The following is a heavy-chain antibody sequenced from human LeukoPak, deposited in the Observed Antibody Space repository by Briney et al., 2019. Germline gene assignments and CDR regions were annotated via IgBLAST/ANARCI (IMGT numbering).Heavy chain of an antibody. D-gene: IGHD4-17*01. CDR2: INPSGGST. V-gene: IGHV1-46*01. CDR3: ARDVRVGDYGDPFFDY. J-gene: IGHJ4*02. Sequence: ASVKVSCKASGYIFTSYYMHWVRQAPGQGLEWMGIINPSGGSTSYAQKFQGRVTMTRDTSTSTVYMELSSLRSEDTAVYYCARDVRVGDYGDPFFDYWGQGTLVTVSS. CDR1: GYIFTSYY.